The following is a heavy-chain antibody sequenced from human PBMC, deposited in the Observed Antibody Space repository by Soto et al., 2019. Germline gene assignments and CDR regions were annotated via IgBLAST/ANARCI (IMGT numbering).Heavy chain of an antibody. V-gene: IGHV1-18*01. CDR2: ISAYNGNT. CDR1: GYTFTSYG. D-gene: IGHD4-17*01. J-gene: IGHJ5*02. CDR3: ARKQPYGDYVVGRNWFDP. Sequence: QVQLVQSGAEVKKPGASVEVSCKASGYTFTSYGISWVRQAPGQGLEWMGWISAYNGNTNYAQKLQGRVTMTTDTSTSTAYMELRSRRSDDTAVYYCARKQPYGDYVVGRNWFDPWGQGTLVTVSS.